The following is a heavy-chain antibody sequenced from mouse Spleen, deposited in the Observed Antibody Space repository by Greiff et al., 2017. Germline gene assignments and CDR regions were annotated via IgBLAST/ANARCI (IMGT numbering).Heavy chain of an antibody. CDR3: ARRGDYDDFDWYFDV. CDR2: ISSGGSYT. V-gene: IGHV5-9-3*01. D-gene: IGHD2-4*01. J-gene: IGHJ1*01. Sequence: EVKLVESGGGLVKPGGSLKLSCAASGFTFSSYAMSWVRQTPEKRLEWVATISSGGSYTYYPDSVKGRFTISRDNAKNTLYLQLSSLRSEDTAMYYCARRGDYDDFDWYFDVWGAVTTVTVSS. CDR1: GFTFSSYA.